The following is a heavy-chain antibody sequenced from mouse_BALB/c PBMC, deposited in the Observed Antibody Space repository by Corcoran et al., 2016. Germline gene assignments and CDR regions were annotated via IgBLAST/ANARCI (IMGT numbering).Heavy chain of an antibody. Sequence: QIQLVQSGPELKKPGETVKISCKASGYTFTHYGMNWVKQAPGKGLKWMGWINTYTGEPTYADDFKGRFAFSLETSARTAYLQINNLKNEDTATYCCAREPRAMDYWGQGTSVTVSS. CDR2: INTYTGEP. CDR3: AREPRAMDY. CDR1: GYTFTHYG. J-gene: IGHJ4*01. V-gene: IGHV9-3-1*01.